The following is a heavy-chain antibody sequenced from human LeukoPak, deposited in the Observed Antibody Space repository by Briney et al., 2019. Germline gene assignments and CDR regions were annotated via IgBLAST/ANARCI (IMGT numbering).Heavy chain of an antibody. CDR3: ASQMAATSH. D-gene: IGHD5-24*01. V-gene: IGHV3-23*01. Sequence: GGSLRLSCAASGFAFTNFAMSWVRQAPGKGLEWVSALSGSGNATYYADFVRGRFTISRDNSKNILYLQMNSLLAEDAAVYFCASQMAATSHWGQGILVTVSS. J-gene: IGHJ4*02. CDR2: LSGSGNAT. CDR1: GFAFTNFA.